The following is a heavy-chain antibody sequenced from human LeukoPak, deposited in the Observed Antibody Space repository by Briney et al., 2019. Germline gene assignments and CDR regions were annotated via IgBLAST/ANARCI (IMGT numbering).Heavy chain of an antibody. D-gene: IGHD4-17*01. CDR1: GFTFSSYG. Sequence: GGSLRLSCAASGFTFSSYGMHWVRQAPGKGLEWVAFIRYDGSNKYYADSVKGRFTISRDNSKNTLYLQMNSLRAEDTAVYYCAKDLRAVETTVTTFAFDIWGQGTMVTVSS. V-gene: IGHV3-30*02. CDR2: IRYDGSNK. J-gene: IGHJ3*02. CDR3: AKDLRAVETTVTTFAFDI.